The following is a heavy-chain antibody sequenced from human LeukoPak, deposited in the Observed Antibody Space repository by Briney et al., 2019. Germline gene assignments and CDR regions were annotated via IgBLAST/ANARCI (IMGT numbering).Heavy chain of an antibody. Sequence: GGSLRLSCAASGFTFNKYWMLWVRQAQGKGLEIVSRINTDGTVATYADSVKGRFTVSRDNADNTMFLQMNSVRDEDTGVYYCATKQWLAPPPDSWGQGTPVTVSS. CDR1: GFTFNKYW. CDR2: INTDGTVA. CDR3: ATKQWLAPPPDS. V-gene: IGHV3-74*01. J-gene: IGHJ4*02. D-gene: IGHD6-19*01.